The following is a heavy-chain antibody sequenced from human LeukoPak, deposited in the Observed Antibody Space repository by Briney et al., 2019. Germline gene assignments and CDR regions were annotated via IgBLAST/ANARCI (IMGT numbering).Heavy chain of an antibody. J-gene: IGHJ4*02. CDR1: GGTFSSYA. D-gene: IGHD6-13*01. V-gene: IGHV1-69*06. CDR3: ARSGTGAPLDY. CDR2: FIPIFGTA. Sequence: SVKVSCKASGGTFSSYAISWVRQAPGQGLEWMGGFIPIFGTANYAQKFQGRVTITADKSTSTAYMKLSSLRSEDTAVYYCARSGTGAPLDYWGQGTLVTVSS.